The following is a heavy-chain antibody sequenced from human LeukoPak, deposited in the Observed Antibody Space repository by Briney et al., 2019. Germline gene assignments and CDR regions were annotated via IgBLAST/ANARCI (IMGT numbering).Heavy chain of an antibody. CDR3: ARTNPSFDY. CDR1: GGSISSYY. CDR2: IFYSGST. V-gene: IGHV4-59*08. J-gene: IGHJ4*02. Sequence: PWETLSLTCTVSGGSISSYYWSWIRQPPGKGLEWIGYIFYSGSTNYNPSLKSRVTISVDTSKNQVSLKLRSVTAADTAVYYCARTNPSFDYWGQGTLVTVSS.